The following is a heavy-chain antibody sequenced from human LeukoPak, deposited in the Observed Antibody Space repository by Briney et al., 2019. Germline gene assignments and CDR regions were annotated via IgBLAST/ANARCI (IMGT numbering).Heavy chain of an antibody. CDR2: IKPDGSDQ. CDR3: ARENFQY. V-gene: IGHV3-7*04. J-gene: IGHJ4*02. Sequence: GGSLRLSCVVSGFTFSTYWMNWVRQAPGKGLEWVANIKPDGSDQYYVDSVKGRFTISRGNAKNSLYLQMNSLRAEDTAVYYCARENFQYWAQGTLVTVSS. CDR1: GFTFSTYW.